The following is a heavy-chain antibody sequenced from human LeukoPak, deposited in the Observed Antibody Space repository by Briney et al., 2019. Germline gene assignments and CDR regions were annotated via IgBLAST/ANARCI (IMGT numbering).Heavy chain of an antibody. D-gene: IGHD2-2*01. V-gene: IGHV4-61*02. J-gene: IGHJ3*02. CDR3: ATAARDIVVVPAAKSETFDI. CDR2: IYTSGST. CDR1: GGSISSGSYY. Sequence: PSETLSLTCTVSGGSISSGSYYWSWIRQPAGKGLEWIGRIYTSGSTNYNPSLKSRVTISVDTSKNQFSLKLSSVTAADTAVYYCATAARDIVVVPAAKSETFDIWGQGTMVTVSS.